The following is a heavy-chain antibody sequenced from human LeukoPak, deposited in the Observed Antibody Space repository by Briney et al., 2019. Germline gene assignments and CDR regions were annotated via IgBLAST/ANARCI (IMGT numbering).Heavy chain of an antibody. Sequence: PSETLSLTCAVYGGSCSGYYWSWIRQPPGKGLEWIGEINHSGSTNYNPSLKSRVTISVDTSKNQFSLKLSSVTAADTAVYYCARGLAVAGTSWGQGTLVTVSS. CDR2: INHSGST. J-gene: IGHJ4*02. V-gene: IGHV4-34*01. D-gene: IGHD6-19*01. CDR1: GGSCSGYY. CDR3: ARGLAVAGTS.